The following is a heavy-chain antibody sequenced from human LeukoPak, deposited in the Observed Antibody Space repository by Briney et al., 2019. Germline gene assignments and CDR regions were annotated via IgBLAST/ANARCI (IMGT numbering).Heavy chain of an antibody. CDR1: GFTFSSYG. Sequence: GGTLRLSCAASGFTFSSYGMHWVRQAPGEGLEWVAVIWYDGSNKYYADSVKGRFTISGDNSKNTLYLQMNSLRAEDTAVYYCARGFGVVITTVPLDYWGQGTLVTVSS. V-gene: IGHV3-33*01. CDR2: IWYDGSNK. J-gene: IGHJ4*02. D-gene: IGHD3-22*01. CDR3: ARGFGVVITTVPLDY.